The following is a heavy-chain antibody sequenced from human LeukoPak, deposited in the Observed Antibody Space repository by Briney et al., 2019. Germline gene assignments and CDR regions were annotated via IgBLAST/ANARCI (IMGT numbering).Heavy chain of an antibody. CDR1: GYTFTGYY. D-gene: IGHD1-7*01. CDR3: ARDWGYNWNSDYFDY. Sequence: ASVKVSCKASGYTFTGYYIHWVRQAPGQGLEWMGWINPNSGDTNYAQKFQGRVTMTRDTSISTAYMELSRLRSDDTAVYYCARDWGYNWNSDYFDYWGQGTLVTVSS. J-gene: IGHJ4*02. CDR2: INPNSGDT. V-gene: IGHV1-2*02.